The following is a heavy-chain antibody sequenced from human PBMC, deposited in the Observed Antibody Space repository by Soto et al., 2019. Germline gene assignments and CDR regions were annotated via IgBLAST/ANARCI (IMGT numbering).Heavy chain of an antibody. V-gene: IGHV1-18*01. Sequence: ASVKVSCKASGYTFTSYGISWVRQAPGQGLEWMGWISAYNGNTNYAQKLQGRVTMTTDTSTSTAYMELRSLRSDDTAVYYCARDLFRGVTTRPLWYWGQGTLVTVS. J-gene: IGHJ4*02. CDR2: ISAYNGNT. D-gene: IGHD3-10*01. CDR3: ARDLFRGVTTRPLWY. CDR1: GYTFTSYG.